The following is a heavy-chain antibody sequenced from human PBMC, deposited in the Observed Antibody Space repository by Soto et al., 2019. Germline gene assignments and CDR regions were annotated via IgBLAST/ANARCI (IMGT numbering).Heavy chain of an antibody. CDR1: TESLRGYY. J-gene: IGHJ5*02. CDR2: ISHSGFT. CDR3: ARGSVVVPAARWARSNRFDP. V-gene: IGHV4-34*01. D-gene: IGHD2-2*01. Sequence: PSETLYLTCAVSTESLRGYYWTWIRQSPGKGLEWIGEISHSGFTNYNPSLESRVTLSVDTSKSEFSLQLTSMTAADTAVYYCARGSVVVPAARWARSNRFDPWGQGTLVTGSS.